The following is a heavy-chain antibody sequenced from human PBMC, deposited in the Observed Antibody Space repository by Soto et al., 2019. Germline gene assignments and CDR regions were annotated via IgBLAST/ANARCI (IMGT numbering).Heavy chain of an antibody. CDR2: IYYSGST. Sequence: QVQLQESGPGLVKPSETLSLTCTVSGGSVSSGSYYWSWIRQPPGKGLEWIGYIYYSGSTNYNPSLKSRVTISVDTSKNQFSLKLSSVTAADTAVYYCARGGGEQLVPPDYYYYGMDVWGQGTTVTVSS. J-gene: IGHJ6*02. CDR3: ARGGGEQLVPPDYYYYGMDV. V-gene: IGHV4-61*01. CDR1: GGSVSSGSYY. D-gene: IGHD6-6*01.